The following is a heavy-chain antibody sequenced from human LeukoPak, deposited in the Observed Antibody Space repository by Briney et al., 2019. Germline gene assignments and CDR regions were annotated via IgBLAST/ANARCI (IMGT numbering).Heavy chain of an antibody. D-gene: IGHD1-7*01. CDR1: AFTVSRYW. V-gene: IGHV3-7*01. CDR3: ARDGFGWNSLDY. J-gene: IGHJ4*02. Sequence: PGGSLRLSCAASAFTVSRYWMSWVRQAPGKGLEWVANIKEDGSQKYYGDSVKGRFTIYRDNDKNSAYLGMNSQRAEHPAMSFGARDGFGWNSLDYWVQGSLVIVSS. CDR2: IKEDGSQK.